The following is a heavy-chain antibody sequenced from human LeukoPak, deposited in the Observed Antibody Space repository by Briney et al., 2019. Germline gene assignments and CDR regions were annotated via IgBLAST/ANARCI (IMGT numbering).Heavy chain of an antibody. CDR1: GFTFSNAW. V-gene: IGHV3-15*01. J-gene: IGHJ4*02. Sequence: PGGSLRLSCAASGFTFSNAWMSWVRQAPGKGLEWVGRIKSKTDGGTTDYAAPVKGRFTISRDDSKNTLYLQMNSLKTSQRVVDNCTSYLPYYYDSSDNISADYWGQGTLVTVFS. D-gene: IGHD3-22*01. CDR2: IKSKTDGGTT. CDR3: TSYLPYYYDSSDNISADY.